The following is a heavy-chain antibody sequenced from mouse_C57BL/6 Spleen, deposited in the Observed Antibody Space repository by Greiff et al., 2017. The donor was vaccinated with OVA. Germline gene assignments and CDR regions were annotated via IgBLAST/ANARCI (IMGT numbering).Heavy chain of an antibody. V-gene: IGHV5-17*01. CDR3: ARLGGTDY. CDR1: GFTFSDYG. Sequence: EVHLVESGGGLVKPGGSLKLSCAASGFTFSDYGMHWVRQAPEKGLEWVAYISSGSSTIYYADTVNGRFTISRDNAKNTLFLQMTSLRSEDTAMYYCARLGGTDYWGQGTTLTVSS. J-gene: IGHJ2*01. CDR2: ISSGSSTI. D-gene: IGHD4-1*01.